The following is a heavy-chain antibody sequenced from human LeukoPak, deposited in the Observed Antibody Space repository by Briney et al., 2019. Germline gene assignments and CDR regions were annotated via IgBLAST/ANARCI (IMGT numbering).Heavy chain of an antibody. V-gene: IGHV3-30*18. CDR2: ISYDGSNK. J-gene: IGHJ4*02. CDR3: AKDLEAAGYGYYFDY. CDR1: GFTFSSYG. Sequence: GGSLRLSCATSGFTFSSYGMHWVRQAPGKGLEWVAVISYDGSNKYYADSVKGRFTISRDNSKNTLYLQMNSLRAEDTAVYYCAKDLEAAGYGYYFDYWGQGTLVTVSS. D-gene: IGHD6-13*01.